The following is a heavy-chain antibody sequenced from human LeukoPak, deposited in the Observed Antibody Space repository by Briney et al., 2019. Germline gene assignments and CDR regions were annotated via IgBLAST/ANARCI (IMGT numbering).Heavy chain of an antibody. J-gene: IGHJ4*02. CDR3: VRATAAGSGRAFDY. V-gene: IGHV4-34*01. D-gene: IGHD3-10*01. Sequence: SGILSLTCAVYGESISDYYWTWIRQFPGKGLEWIGEIHHSKGTNYNPSLKSRLTMSVDRSKNQFSLKLSSVTAADTAIYYCVRATAAGSGRAFDYWAQGSLVPVSS. CDR2: IHHSKGT. CDR1: GESISDYY.